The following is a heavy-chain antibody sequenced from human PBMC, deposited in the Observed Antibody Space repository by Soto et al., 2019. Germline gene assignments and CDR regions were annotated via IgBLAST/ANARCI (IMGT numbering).Heavy chain of an antibody. CDR2: ISGSGGST. CDR3: AKGVRTLIVVVISDAFDI. V-gene: IGHV3-23*01. Sequence: EMQLLESGGGLVQPGGSLRLSCEASGFTFRGYAMSWVRQAPGKGLEWVSTISGSGGSTFYADSVKGRFTISRDNSRDTLYLQMNSLRAEDTAVYYCAKGVRTLIVVVISDAFDIWGQGTMVIVSS. CDR1: GFTFRGYA. J-gene: IGHJ3*02. D-gene: IGHD3-22*01.